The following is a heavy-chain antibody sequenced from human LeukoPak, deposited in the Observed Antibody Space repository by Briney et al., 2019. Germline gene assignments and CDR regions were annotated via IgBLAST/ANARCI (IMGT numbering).Heavy chain of an antibody. Sequence: GGSLRLSCAASGFTFSSSAMNWVRQAPGKGLEWVSSSGTGGDTYYADSVKGRFTISRDNSKNTLYLQMTSLRAEDTAVYYCAKKTPGTHPFDYWGQGTLVTVSP. CDR2: SGTGGDT. CDR3: AKKTPGTHPFDY. CDR1: GFTFSSSA. D-gene: IGHD6-13*01. J-gene: IGHJ4*02. V-gene: IGHV3-23*01.